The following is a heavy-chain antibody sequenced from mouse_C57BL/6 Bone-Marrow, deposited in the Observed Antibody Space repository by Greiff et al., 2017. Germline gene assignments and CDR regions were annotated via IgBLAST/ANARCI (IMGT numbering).Heavy chain of an antibody. V-gene: IGHV2-5*01. Sequence: QVQLKESGPGLVQPSQSLSITCTVSGFSLTSYGVHWVRQSPGKGLEWLGVIWRGGSTDYNAAFMSRLSITKDNSKSQVFFKMNSLQADDTAIYYCAISAYYRKRGFAYWGQGTLVTVSA. CDR1: GFSLTSYG. CDR3: AISAYYRKRGFAY. CDR2: IWRGGST. D-gene: IGHD2-14*01. J-gene: IGHJ3*01.